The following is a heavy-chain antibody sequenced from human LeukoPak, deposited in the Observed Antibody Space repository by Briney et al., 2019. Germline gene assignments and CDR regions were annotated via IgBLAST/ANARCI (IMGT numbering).Heavy chain of an antibody. CDR3: AKQHSSGPPTPGMDV. CDR1: GFTFSSYA. V-gene: IGHV3-23*01. D-gene: IGHD6-19*01. Sequence: GGSLRLSCAASGFTFSSYAMSWVRQAPGKGLEWVSAISGSGGSTYYADSVKGRFTISRDNSKNTLYLRMNSLRAEDTAVYYCAKQHSSGPPTPGMDVWGQGTTVTVSS. CDR2: ISGSGGST. J-gene: IGHJ6*02.